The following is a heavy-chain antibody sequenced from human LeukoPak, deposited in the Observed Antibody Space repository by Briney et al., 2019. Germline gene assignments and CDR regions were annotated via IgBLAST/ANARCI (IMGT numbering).Heavy chain of an antibody. V-gene: IGHV4-39*02. CDR3: ARENYDYVWGSYRPTH. CDR2: IDYSGST. Sequence: PSETLSLTCTVSGGSISSGSYYWGWIRQPPGKGLEWFGSIDYSGSTYYNPSLKSRVTISVDTSKNQFSLKLSSVTAADTAVYYCARENYDYVWGSYRPTHWGQGTLVTVSS. J-gene: IGHJ4*02. D-gene: IGHD3-16*02. CDR1: GGSISSGSYY.